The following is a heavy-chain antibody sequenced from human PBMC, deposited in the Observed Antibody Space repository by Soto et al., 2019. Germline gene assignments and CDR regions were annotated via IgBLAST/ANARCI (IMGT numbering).Heavy chain of an antibody. CDR1: GYTFISYY. D-gene: IGHD2-15*01. J-gene: IGHJ4*02. CDR3: ARVPSSSGRAHFDY. Sequence: ASVKVSCKASGYTFISYYMHWVRQAPGQGLEWMGTINPSGGSTSYADSVKGRFTISRDNAKNTLYLQMNSLRAEDTAVYYCARVPSSSGRAHFDYWGQGTLVTVSS. CDR2: INPSGGST. V-gene: IGHV1-46*04.